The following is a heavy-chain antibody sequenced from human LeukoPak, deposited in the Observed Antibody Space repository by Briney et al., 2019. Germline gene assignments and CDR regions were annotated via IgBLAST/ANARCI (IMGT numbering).Heavy chain of an antibody. CDR1: GGSFSGYY. D-gene: IGHD7-27*01. V-gene: IGHV4-34*01. Sequence: SETLSLTCAVYGGSFSGYYWSWIRRPPEKGLEWIGEINRSGSTKYNPSLKSRVTISVDTSKNQFSLKLSSVAAADTAVYYCARDNWGRTDYWGQGTLVTVSS. J-gene: IGHJ4*02. CDR2: INRSGST. CDR3: ARDNWGRTDY.